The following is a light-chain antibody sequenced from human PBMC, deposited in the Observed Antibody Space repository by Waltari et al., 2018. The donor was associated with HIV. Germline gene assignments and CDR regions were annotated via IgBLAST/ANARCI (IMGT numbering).Light chain of an antibody. CDR1: SSK. Sequence: QSVLTQPPSVSGAPGQRVTISCTGSSSKLLIYANINRPSGVPDRFSGSKSGSSASLAITGLQAEDEAHYYCQSFDSSLTTSGVIFGGGTKLTVL. V-gene: IGLV1-40*01. CDR3: QSFDSSLTTSGVI. CDR2: ANI. J-gene: IGLJ2*01.